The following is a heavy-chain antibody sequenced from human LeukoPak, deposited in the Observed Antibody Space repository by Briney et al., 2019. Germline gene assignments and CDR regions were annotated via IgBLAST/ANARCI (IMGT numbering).Heavy chain of an antibody. V-gene: IGHV4-59*12. D-gene: IGHD7-27*01. CDR3: ARPSWGLAFDP. Sequence: SETLSLTCTVFGGSISSYYWSWIRQPPGKGLEWIGEIYHSGSTNYNPSLKSRVTISVDKSKNQFSLKLSSVTAADTAVYYCARPSWGLAFDPWGQGTLVTVSS. CDR2: IYHSGST. CDR1: GGSISSYY. J-gene: IGHJ5*02.